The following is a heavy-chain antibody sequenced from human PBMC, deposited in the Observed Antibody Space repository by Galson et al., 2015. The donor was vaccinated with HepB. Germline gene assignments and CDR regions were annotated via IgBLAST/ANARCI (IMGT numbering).Heavy chain of an antibody. D-gene: IGHD3-22*01. V-gene: IGHV1-69*13. CDR3: ARDCKPDSSGYNAFDI. Sequence: SVKVSCKASGGTFSSYAISWVRQAPGQGLEWMGGIIPIFGTANYAQKFQGRVTITADESTSTAYMELSSLRSEDTAVYYCARDCKPDSSGYNAFDIWGQGTMVTVSS. CDR1: GGTFSSYA. J-gene: IGHJ3*02. CDR2: IIPIFGTA.